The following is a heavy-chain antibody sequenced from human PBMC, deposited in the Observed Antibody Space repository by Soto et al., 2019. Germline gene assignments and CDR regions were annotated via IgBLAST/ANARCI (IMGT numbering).Heavy chain of an antibody. CDR1: GFTFSSYA. J-gene: IGHJ4*02. CDR3: AKAVVVVPAATATHFDY. D-gene: IGHD2-2*01. V-gene: IGHV3-23*01. CDR2: ISGSGGST. Sequence: GGSLRLSCAASGFTFSSYAMSWVRQAPGKGLEWVSAISGSGGSTYYADSVKGRFTISRDNSKNTLYLQMNSLRAEDTAVYYCAKAVVVVPAATATHFDYWGQGTLVTVSS.